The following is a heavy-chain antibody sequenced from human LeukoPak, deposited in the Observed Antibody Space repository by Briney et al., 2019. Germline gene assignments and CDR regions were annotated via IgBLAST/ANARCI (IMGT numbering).Heavy chain of an antibody. CDR3: TKEVHDLTTTGPWLH. J-gene: IGHJ3*01. CDR1: GFTFSRYS. D-gene: IGHD6-19*01. V-gene: IGHV3-48*04. Sequence: PGGSLRLSCAASGFTFSRYSVNWVRQAPGKGLEWISEIDSSSTSTLYADSVKGRFTISRDNAKNLFSLQMDSLRVEDTAVYYCTKEVHDLTTTGPWLHWGQGTMVTVSS. CDR2: IDSSSTST.